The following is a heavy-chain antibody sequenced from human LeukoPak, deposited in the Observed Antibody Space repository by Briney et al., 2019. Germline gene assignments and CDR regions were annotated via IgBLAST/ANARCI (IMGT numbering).Heavy chain of an antibody. J-gene: IGHJ4*02. CDR3: AKMSYSTGWYVDF. V-gene: IGHV3-23*01. CDR2: ITGSDGST. Sequence: PGGSLRLSCAASGFSFSSYSMNWVRQAPEKGLEWVSGITGSDGSTYYADSVKGRFTISRDNSKNTLYLQTSSLRAEDTAVYYCAKMSYSTGWYVDFWGQGTLVTVSS. CDR1: GFSFSSYS. D-gene: IGHD6-19*01.